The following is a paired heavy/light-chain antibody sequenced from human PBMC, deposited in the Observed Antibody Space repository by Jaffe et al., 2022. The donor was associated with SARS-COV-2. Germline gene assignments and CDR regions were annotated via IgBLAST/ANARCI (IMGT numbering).Heavy chain of an antibody. CDR3: TRKRGYSHVVGFDR. Sequence: QITLEESGPTLVKATQTLTLTCTFSGFSLRTAGMGVGWIRQPPGKALEWVAIIYWDDDKVYNPSLKSRLTITKDTSKNQVVLTLTNVDPVDAATYYCTRKRGYSHVVGFDRWGQGTLVTVSS. CDR1: GFSLRTAGMG. CDR2: IYWDDDK. D-gene: IGHD5-18*01. V-gene: IGHV2-5*02. J-gene: IGHJ5*02.
Light chain of an antibody. J-gene: IGLJ3*02. CDR3: QVWDTSGDHPGL. Sequence: SYVLTQPPSVSVAPGQTARITCGGTIIGSKSVHWYQQKPGQAPVLVLFDDSDRPSGIPERISGSKSGDTATLTISRVEGGDEADYHCQVWDTSGDHPGLFGGGTKLTVL. CDR1: IIGSKS. CDR2: DDS. V-gene: IGLV3-21*02.